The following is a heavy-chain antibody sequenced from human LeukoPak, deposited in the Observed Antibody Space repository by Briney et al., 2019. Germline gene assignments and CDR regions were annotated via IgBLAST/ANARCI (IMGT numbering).Heavy chain of an antibody. J-gene: IGHJ3*02. D-gene: IGHD6-13*01. CDR3: ARQGGSGIEGVEGAFDI. CDR2: IYPGDSDT. V-gene: IGHV5-51*01. CDR1: RCSFTSYW. Sequence: GESLKISCKGSRCSFTSYWIGWVRQMPRKGLEWMGVIYPGDSDTRYSPSFQGQVTISADKSISTAYLQWSSLKASDTAMYYCARQGGSGIEGVEGAFDIWGQGTMVTVSS.